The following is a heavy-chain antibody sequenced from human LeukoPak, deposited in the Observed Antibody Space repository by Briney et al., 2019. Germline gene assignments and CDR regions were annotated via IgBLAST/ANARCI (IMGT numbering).Heavy chain of an antibody. Sequence: GGSLRLSCAASGFTFSSYAMHWVRQAPGKGLEWVGVIRNDGSNQYYADSVKDQFTISRDNSKNTLYLQMNSLRAEDTAVYYCVLGGYDSRYLGFDYWGQGTLVTVSS. J-gene: IGHJ4*02. CDR3: VLGGYDSRYLGFDY. CDR1: GFTFSSYA. D-gene: IGHD3-22*01. V-gene: IGHV3-30*04. CDR2: IRNDGSNQ.